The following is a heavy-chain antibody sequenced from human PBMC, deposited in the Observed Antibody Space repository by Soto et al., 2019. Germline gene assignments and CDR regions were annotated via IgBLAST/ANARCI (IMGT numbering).Heavy chain of an antibody. J-gene: IGHJ5*02. CDR1: GGSISSSSYY. CDR3: ARSFYP. CDR2: IFYNGST. Sequence: PSETLSLTCTVSGGSISSSSYYWGWIRQAPGKGMEWIGYIFYNGSTHYNPTLTSRVTISVDMSKNRLSLTLTSVTAADTAVYYCARSFYPWGQGTLVTVSS. V-gene: IGHV4-61*05.